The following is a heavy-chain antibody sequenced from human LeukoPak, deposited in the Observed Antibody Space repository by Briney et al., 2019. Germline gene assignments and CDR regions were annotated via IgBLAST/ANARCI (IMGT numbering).Heavy chain of an antibody. CDR2: ISDNCGST. CDR1: GFIFSNYA. D-gene: IGHD1-26*01. Sequence: SGGSLRLSCAASGFIFSNYAMTWVRQAPGKGLEWVSGISDNCGSTYYADSVKGRFTISRDNSKNTLYLQMNSLRAEDTAVYYCATDLVGPTRGPFDYWGQGTLVTVSS. CDR3: ATDLVGPTRGPFDY. V-gene: IGHV3-23*01. J-gene: IGHJ4*02.